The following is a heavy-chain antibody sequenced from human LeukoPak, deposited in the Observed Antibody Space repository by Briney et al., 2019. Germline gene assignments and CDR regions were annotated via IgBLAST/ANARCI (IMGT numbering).Heavy chain of an antibody. Sequence: GGSLRLSCAASGFTFSSYGMNWVRQAPGKGLEWVSYISTGSSAVYYADSVKGRFTISRDNAKDSLYLQMNSLRDEDTAVYFCARDQDFAFDYRGQGTLVTVSS. D-gene: IGHD3/OR15-3a*01. CDR1: GFTFSSYG. CDR3: ARDQDFAFDY. CDR2: ISTGSSAV. V-gene: IGHV3-48*02. J-gene: IGHJ4*02.